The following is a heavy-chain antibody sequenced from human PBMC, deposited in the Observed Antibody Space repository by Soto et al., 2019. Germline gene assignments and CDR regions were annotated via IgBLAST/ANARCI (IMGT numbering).Heavy chain of an antibody. D-gene: IGHD3-16*01. CDR2: ISGSGATT. J-gene: IGHJ4*02. Sequence: EVQLLQSGGGLVPPGGSLRLSCEASGFNFRDFALSWVRLAPGKGLEWVSTISGSGATTYYTDSVKGRHTISRDSSKNAVFLQMNSLRSEDTAVYYCARRGGFFDYWGQGALVTVSS. CDR1: GFNFRDFA. CDR3: ARRGGFFDY. V-gene: IGHV3-23*01.